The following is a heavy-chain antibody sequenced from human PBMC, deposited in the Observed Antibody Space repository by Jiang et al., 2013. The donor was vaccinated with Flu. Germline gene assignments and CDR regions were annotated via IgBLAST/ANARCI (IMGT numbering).Heavy chain of an antibody. CDR2: IDPSDSYT. D-gene: IGHD6-19*01. Sequence: GAEVKKPGESLRISCKGSGYSFTSYWISWVRQMPGKGLEWMGRIDPSDSYTNYSPSFQGHVTISADKSISTAYLQWSSLKASDTAMYYCARGGAVAGTPYNWFDPWGQGTLVTVSS. V-gene: IGHV5-10-1*01. CDR1: GYSFTSYW. CDR3: ARGGAVAGTPYNWFDP. J-gene: IGHJ5*02.